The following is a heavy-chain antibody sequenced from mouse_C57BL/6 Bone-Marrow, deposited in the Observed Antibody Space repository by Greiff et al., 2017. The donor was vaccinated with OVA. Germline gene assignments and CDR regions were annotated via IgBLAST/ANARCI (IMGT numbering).Heavy chain of an antibody. CDR1: GFTFSSYA. D-gene: IGHD2-3*01. J-gene: IGHJ3*01. Sequence: EVMLVESGAGLVKPGGSLKLSCAASGFTFSSYAMYWVRQTPEKRLEWVAYISSGGDYIYYADTVKGRFTISRDTARNTLYLQMSSMKSDDTAMDYCTRVDGGYAEWVAYWGQGTLVTVSA. CDR2: ISSGGDYI. V-gene: IGHV5-9-1*02. CDR3: TRVDGGYAEWVAY.